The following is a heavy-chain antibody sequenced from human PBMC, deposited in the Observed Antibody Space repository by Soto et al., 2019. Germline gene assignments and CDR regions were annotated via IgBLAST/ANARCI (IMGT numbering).Heavy chain of an antibody. V-gene: IGHV3-23*01. CDR3: AKDIQGRGATTGDDAFDI. CDR2: ISGGGAST. J-gene: IGHJ3*02. Sequence: GSLRLSCAASGFTFNTYVMSWVRQAPGKGLEWVSGISGGGASTYYADSVKGRFTISRDNSKDTLYLQMNSLRVEDTAIYYCAKDIQGRGATTGDDAFDIWGQGTMVTVSS. D-gene: IGHD1-1*01. CDR1: GFTFNTYV.